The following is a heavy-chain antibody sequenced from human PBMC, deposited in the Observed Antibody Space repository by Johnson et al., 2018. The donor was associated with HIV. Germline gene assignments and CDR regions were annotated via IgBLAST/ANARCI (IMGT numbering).Heavy chain of an antibody. CDR1: GFTFSAYG. CDR2: ISYDGSEN. V-gene: IGHV3-30*03. J-gene: IGHJ3*02. Sequence: QVQLVESGGGVVQPGRSLRLSCAASGFTFSAYGIHWVRQAPGKGLEWVAVISYDGSENNYADSVKGRFTISRDNSENTLYLQMNSLSAEDTAVYYWARERIGYSSSGDAFDIWGQGTMVPSLQ. CDR3: ARERIGYSSSGDAFDI. D-gene: IGHD6-13*01.